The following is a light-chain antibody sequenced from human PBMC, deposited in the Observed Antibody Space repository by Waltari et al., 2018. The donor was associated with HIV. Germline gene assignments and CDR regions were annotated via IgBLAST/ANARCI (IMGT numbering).Light chain of an antibody. CDR2: SNN. V-gene: IGLV1-44*01. CDR1: TSNIDSNT. CDR3: AAWDDRLNEV. J-gene: IGLJ2*01. Sequence: QSVLTQPPSASGTPGQRVTSSCSGSTSNIDSNTVNWYQQLPGTAPILHSYSNNQRPSGVPDRFPGSKSGTSASLAISGLQSEDEADYYCAAWDDRLNEVFGGGTKLTVL.